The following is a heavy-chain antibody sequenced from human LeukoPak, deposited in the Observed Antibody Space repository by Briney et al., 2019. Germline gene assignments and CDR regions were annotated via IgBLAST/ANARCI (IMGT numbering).Heavy chain of an antibody. CDR1: GFTFSSYG. CDR3: ARPDCSSTSCYTLEY. V-gene: IGHV3-30*02. J-gene: IGHJ4*02. CDR2: IRYDGSNK. Sequence: GGSLRPSCAASGFTFSSYGMHWVRQAPGKGLEWVAFIRYDGSNKYYADSVKGRFTVSRDNAKDTLYLQMNSLRAEDTAVYYCARPDCSSTSCYTLEYWGQGTLVTVSS. D-gene: IGHD2-2*02.